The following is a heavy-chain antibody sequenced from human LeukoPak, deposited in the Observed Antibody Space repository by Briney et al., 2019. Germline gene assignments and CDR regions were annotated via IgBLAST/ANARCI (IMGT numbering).Heavy chain of an antibody. Sequence: SETLSLTCAVYGGSFSGYYWSWIRQPPGKGLEWIGEVHYSGSANYNPSLKSRVTISVDTSKNQFSLTLTSVTAADTAAYYCVRGQFFFAFWGRGTPVTVSS. D-gene: IGHD5-24*01. CDR1: GGSFSGYY. CDR2: VHYSGSA. CDR3: VRGQFFFAF. V-gene: IGHV4-34*01. J-gene: IGHJ2*01.